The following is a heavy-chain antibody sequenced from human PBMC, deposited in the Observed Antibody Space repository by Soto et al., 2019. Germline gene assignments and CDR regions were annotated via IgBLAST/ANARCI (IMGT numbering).Heavy chain of an antibody. J-gene: IGHJ4*01. V-gene: IGHV4-4*02. D-gene: IGHD6-13*01. CDR2: ISLGGNT. CDR3: ATKTVAVAGLD. CDR1: GGSISSESFY. Sequence: QVQLQESGPGLVKPSGTLSLTCSVSGGSISSESFYWSWVRQHPGKGLEWIGEISLGGNTNYNPSLKSRATISLDKSNNQFSLSLSFVTAADTALYYCATKTVAVAGLDWGHGTPVTVSS.